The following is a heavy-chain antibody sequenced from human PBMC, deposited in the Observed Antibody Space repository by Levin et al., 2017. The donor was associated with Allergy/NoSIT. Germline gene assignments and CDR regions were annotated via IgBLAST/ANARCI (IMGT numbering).Heavy chain of an antibody. CDR1: GSTFNSYA. CDR2: IRPDFGTA. J-gene: IGHJ6*02. D-gene: IGHD4-17*01. V-gene: IGHV1-69*13. Sequence: PVASVKVSCKASGSTFNSYAFSWVRQAPGQGLEWMGGIRPDFGTANYPQKFQGRVTITAVESTSTAYMELSSLRSDDTAVYYCARGTTETASLYYYGMDVWGQGTTVTVSS. CDR3: ARGTTETASLYYYGMDV.